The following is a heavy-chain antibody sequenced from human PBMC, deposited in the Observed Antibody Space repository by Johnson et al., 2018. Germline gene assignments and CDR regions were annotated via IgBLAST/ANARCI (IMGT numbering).Heavy chain of an antibody. CDR2: IKSKTDGGTT. CDR1: GFTFSNAW. V-gene: IGHV3-15*01. CDR3: TTDGSYYDGYYYGMDV. D-gene: IGHD1-26*01. J-gene: IGHJ6*02. Sequence: EVQLVESGGGLVKPGGSLRLSCAASGFTFSNAWMSWVRQAPGKGLEWVGRIKSKTDGGTTDYAAPVKGRFTISRDDSKNTLYLQMNSLKTEDTAVYYCTTDGSYYDGYYYGMDVWGQGTTVTVSS.